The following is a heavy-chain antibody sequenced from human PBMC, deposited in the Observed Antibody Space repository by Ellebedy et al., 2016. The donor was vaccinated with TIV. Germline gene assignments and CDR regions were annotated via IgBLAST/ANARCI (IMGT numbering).Heavy chain of an antibody. CDR1: GFNFRSYW. D-gene: IGHD4-17*01. CDR3: ARRGSYGDYAVQVNSWFDA. CDR2: IRQEGDEK. V-gene: IGHV3-7*01. Sequence: PGGSLRLSCIASGFNFRSYWMTWVRQAPGKGLEWVANIRQEGDEKYYVDSVKGRFTISRDNANKSLFLQMNSLRVEDTAVYYCARRGSYGDYAVQVNSWFDAWGQGTLVTVSS. J-gene: IGHJ5*02.